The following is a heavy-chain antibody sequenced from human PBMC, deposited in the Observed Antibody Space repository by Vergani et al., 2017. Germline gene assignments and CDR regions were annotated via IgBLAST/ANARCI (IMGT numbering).Heavy chain of an antibody. J-gene: IGHJ6*02. Sequence: QVQLVQSGSELKKPGASVKVSCKASGYTFTSYAMNWVRQAPGQGLEWMGWINTNTGNPTYAQGFTGRFVFSLDTSVSTAYLQISSLKAEDTAVYYCARDQREVSRYFDWPRASGMDVWGHGTTVTVSS. CDR3: ARDQREVSRYFDWPRASGMDV. CDR1: GYTFTSYA. D-gene: IGHD3-9*01. CDR2: INTNTGNP. V-gene: IGHV7-4-1*02.